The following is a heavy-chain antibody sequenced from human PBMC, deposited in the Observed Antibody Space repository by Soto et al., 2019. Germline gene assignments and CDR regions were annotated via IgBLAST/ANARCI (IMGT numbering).Heavy chain of an antibody. CDR1: GFTFSSYA. CDR2: ISGSGGST. CDR3: AKERGYNYGYDAMDV. V-gene: IGHV3-23*01. D-gene: IGHD5-18*01. J-gene: IGHJ6*02. Sequence: EVQLLESGGGLVQHGGSLRLSCAASGFTFSSYAMSWVRQAPGKGLEWVSGISGSGGSTYYAYSVKGRFTISSDNSKNTLYLPTNSLRAEDTAVYYCAKERGYNYGYDAMDVWGQGTTVTVPS.